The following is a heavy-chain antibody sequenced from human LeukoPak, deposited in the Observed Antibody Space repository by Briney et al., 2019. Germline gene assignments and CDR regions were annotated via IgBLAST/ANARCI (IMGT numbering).Heavy chain of an antibody. CDR3: ARDSSSSGPYYMDV. D-gene: IGHD6-19*01. Sequence: GGSLRLSCAASGFTFSSYSMNWVRHAPGKGLEWVSSISSSSSYIYYADSVKGRFTISRDNAKNSLYLQMNSLRAEDTAVYYCARDSSSSGPYYMDVWGKGTTVTVSS. V-gene: IGHV3-21*01. CDR1: GFTFSSYS. CDR2: ISSSSSYI. J-gene: IGHJ6*03.